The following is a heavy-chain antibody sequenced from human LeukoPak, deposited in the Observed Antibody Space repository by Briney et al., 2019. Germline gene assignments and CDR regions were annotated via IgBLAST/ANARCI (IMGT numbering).Heavy chain of an antibody. V-gene: IGHV4-61*09. CDR3: ARTGGGVGWFGTIDS. CDR1: GGSISSGSYY. D-gene: IGHD1-14*01. Sequence: SETLSLTCTVSGGSISSGSYYWTWIRQPAGKGLEWIGHIYTSGATSYNPSLQSRVTISVDTSKHEFSLELTSLTAADTAVYYCARTGGGVGWFGTIDSWGQGTLVTVSS. CDR2: IYTSGAT. J-gene: IGHJ4*02.